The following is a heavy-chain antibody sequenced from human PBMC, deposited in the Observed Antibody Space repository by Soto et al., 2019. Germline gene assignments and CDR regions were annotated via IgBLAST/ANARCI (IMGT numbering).Heavy chain of an antibody. D-gene: IGHD1-26*01. J-gene: IGHJ4*01. CDR1: VDSVSSNSAG. V-gene: IGHV6-1*01. Sequence: SQTLSLTCAITVDSVSSNSAGWSWVRQSPSRGLEWLGRTYYRSKWYYEYAVSVRGRITINPHTSKNQYSLQLNSVTPEDTAVYFCARGEQYSGRIFDYWGQGTLVTVSS. CDR2: TYYRSKWYY. CDR3: ARGEQYSGRIFDY.